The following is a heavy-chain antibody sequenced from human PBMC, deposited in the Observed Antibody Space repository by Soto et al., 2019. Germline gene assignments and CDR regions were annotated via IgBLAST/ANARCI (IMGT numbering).Heavy chain of an antibody. D-gene: IGHD3-22*01. V-gene: IGHV1-69*06. J-gene: IGHJ4*02. CDR3: ARDYYDCSGLGV. CDR1: GGTFSSYA. Sequence: QVQLVQSGAEVKKPGSSVKVSCKASGGTFSSYAISWVRQAPGQGLEWMGGIIPIFGTANYAQKFQGRVTITAETSTSPAYMELSSLRSEDTAVYYCARDYYDCSGLGVWGQGTLVTVSS. CDR2: IIPIFGTA.